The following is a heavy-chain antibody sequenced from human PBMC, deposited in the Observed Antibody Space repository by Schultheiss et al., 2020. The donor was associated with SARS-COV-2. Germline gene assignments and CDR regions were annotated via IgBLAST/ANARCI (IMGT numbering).Heavy chain of an antibody. CDR2: IYYSGST. Sequence: SETLSLTCTVSGGSVSSGSYYWSWIRQPPGKGLEWIGYIYYSGSTNYNPSLKSRVTISVDTSKNQFSLKLSSVTAADTAVYYCARDRPNYYGSGSYLAAYYYYYGMDVWGQGTTVTVSS. D-gene: IGHD3-10*01. CDR3: ARDRPNYYGSGSYLAAYYYYYGMDV. CDR1: GGSVSSGSYY. V-gene: IGHV4-61*01. J-gene: IGHJ6*02.